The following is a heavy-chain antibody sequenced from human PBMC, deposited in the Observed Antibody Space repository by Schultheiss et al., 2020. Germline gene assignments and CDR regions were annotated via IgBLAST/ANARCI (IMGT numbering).Heavy chain of an antibody. V-gene: IGHV3-23*01. CDR3: ARASEWLLDAFDI. J-gene: IGHJ3*02. CDR2: ISGSGGST. Sequence: GGSLRLSCAASGFTFSSYAMSWVRQAPGKGLEWVSAISGSGGSTYYADSVKGRFTISRDNSKNTLYLQMNSLRAEDTAVYYCARASEWLLDAFDIWGQGTMVTVSS. CDR1: GFTFSSYA. D-gene: IGHD3-3*01.